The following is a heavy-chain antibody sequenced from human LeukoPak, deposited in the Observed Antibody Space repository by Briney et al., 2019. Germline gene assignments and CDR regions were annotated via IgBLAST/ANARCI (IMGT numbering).Heavy chain of an antibody. J-gene: IGHJ5*02. CDR2: MNPNSGNT. CDR3: ARGPRHTRHRYCTNGVCYVVWFDP. V-gene: IGHV1-8*01. Sequence: ASVKVSCKASGYTFTSYDINWVRQATGQGLEWMGWMNPNSGNTGYAQKFQGRGTMTRNTSISTAYMELSSLRSEDTAVYYCARGPRHTRHRYCTNGVCYVVWFDPWGQGTLVTVSS. D-gene: IGHD2-8*01. CDR1: GYTFTSYD.